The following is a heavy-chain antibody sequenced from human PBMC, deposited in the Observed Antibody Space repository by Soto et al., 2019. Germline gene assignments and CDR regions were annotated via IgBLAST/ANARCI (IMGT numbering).Heavy chain of an antibody. D-gene: IGHD5-12*01. CDR3: ARHYGSLVTTTRIAYYFDY. Sequence: SETLSLTCAVYGGTFSGYYWSWILQPPGKGLEWIGEINHSGSTNYNPSLKSRVTISVDTSKNQFSLKLSSVTAADTAMYYCARHYGSLVTTTRIAYYFDYWGQGALVTVSS. J-gene: IGHJ4*02. CDR1: GGTFSGYY. V-gene: IGHV4-34*01. CDR2: INHSGST.